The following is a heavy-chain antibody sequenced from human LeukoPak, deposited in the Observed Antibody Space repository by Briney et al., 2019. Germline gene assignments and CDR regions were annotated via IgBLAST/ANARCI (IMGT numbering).Heavy chain of an antibody. D-gene: IGHD2-2*01. Sequence: SETLSLTCTVSGGSISSSSYYWGWIRQPPGKGLEWIGSIYYSGSTYYNPSLKSRVTISVDTSKNQFSLKLSSVTAADTAVYYCARVGPADRYNWFDPWGQGTLVTVSS. CDR1: GGSISSSSYY. V-gene: IGHV4-39*01. CDR3: ARVGPADRYNWFDP. J-gene: IGHJ5*02. CDR2: IYYSGST.